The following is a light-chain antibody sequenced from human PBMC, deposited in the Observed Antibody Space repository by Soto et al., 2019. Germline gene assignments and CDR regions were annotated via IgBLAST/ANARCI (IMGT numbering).Light chain of an antibody. Sequence: QSVLTQPRSVSGSPGHSVTISCTGTSSDVGGYSYVSWYQQHPGKAPKLLISDVSKRPSGVPDRFSGSKFGNTASLTISGLQAEDEADYYCCSYAGAFTYVSGSGTKVTVL. CDR3: CSYAGAFTYV. J-gene: IGLJ1*01. V-gene: IGLV2-11*01. CDR2: DVS. CDR1: SSDVGGYSY.